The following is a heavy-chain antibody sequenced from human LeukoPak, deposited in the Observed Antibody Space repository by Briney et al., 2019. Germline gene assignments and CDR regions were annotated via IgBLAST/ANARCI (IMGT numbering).Heavy chain of an antibody. D-gene: IGHD1-1*01. V-gene: IGHV4-31*03. CDR1: GGSISSGGYY. J-gene: IGHJ6*03. Sequence: SQTLSLTCTVSGGSISSGGYYWSWIRQHPGKGLEWIGYIYYSGSTYYNPSLKSRVTISVDTSKNQFSLKLSSVTAADTAVYYCARVQRADLYYYYYMDVWGKGTTVTVSS. CDR3: ARVQRADLYYYYYMDV. CDR2: IYYSGST.